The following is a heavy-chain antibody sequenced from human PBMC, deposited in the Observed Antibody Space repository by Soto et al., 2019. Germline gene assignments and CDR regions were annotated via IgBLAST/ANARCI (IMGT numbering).Heavy chain of an antibody. Sequence: QGQLVQSGGEVKKPGASVKVSCQASGYTFSDYAISWVRQAPGQGLEWMGWISASTRNTDQAQNFQGRVIMTLDTSTNTAYMELRSQRSDDTAVYYCVRCYCSVGSCYACWHFDLWGRGTLVTVSS. CDR2: ISASTRNT. CDR1: GYTFSDYA. J-gene: IGHJ2*01. V-gene: IGHV1-18*01. D-gene: IGHD2-15*01. CDR3: VRCYCSVGSCYACWHFDL.